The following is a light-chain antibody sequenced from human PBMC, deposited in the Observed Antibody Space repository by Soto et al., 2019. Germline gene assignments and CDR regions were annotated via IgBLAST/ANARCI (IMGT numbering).Light chain of an antibody. J-gene: IGKJ5*01. Sequence: EIVLTQSPGTLSLSPGERATLSCRVSQSVSSNYLAWYQQKPGQAPRLLIYDASSRATGIPDRFSGGGSETDFTLTISSLEPEDFAVYYCQHRMNWPLTFGQGTRREIK. V-gene: IGKV3D-20*02. CDR1: QSVSSNY. CDR3: QHRMNWPLT. CDR2: DAS.